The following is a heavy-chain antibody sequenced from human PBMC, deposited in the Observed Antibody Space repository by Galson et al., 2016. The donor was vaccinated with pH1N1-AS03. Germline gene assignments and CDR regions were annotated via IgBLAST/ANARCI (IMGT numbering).Heavy chain of an antibody. CDR1: GYTFPNFG. V-gene: IGHV1-18*04. J-gene: IGHJ5*02. Sequence: SVKVSCKASGYTFPNFGMSWVRQAPGQGLEWMGWISAYNGKTQYAQRLGGRVTMTTDTSTNTAYLELRSLTYDDTAVYYCARAAPFDPWGHGTLVIVSS. CDR2: ISAYNGKT. D-gene: IGHD2-15*01. CDR3: ARAAPFDP.